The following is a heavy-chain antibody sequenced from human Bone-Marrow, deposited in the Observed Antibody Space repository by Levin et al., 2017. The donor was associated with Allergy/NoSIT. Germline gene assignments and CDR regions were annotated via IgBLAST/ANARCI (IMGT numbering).Heavy chain of an antibody. CDR1: GVTFSSYW. CDR2: IKQDGSEK. J-gene: IGHJ4*02. V-gene: IGHV3-7*04. D-gene: IGHD3-10*01. Sequence: TCAASGVTFSSYWMSWVRQAPGKGLEWVANIKQDGSEKYYVDSVKGRFTISRDNAKNSLYLQMNSLRAEDTAVYYCARYYYGSGSYVDYWGQGTLVTVSS. CDR3: ARYYYGSGSYVDY.